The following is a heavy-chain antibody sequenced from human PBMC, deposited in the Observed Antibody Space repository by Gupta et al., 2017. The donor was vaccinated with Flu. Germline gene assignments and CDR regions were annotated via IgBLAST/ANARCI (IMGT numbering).Heavy chain of an antibody. V-gene: IGHV3-74*01. CDR3: ARGLNLVGATYDAFDI. D-gene: IGHD1-26*01. J-gene: IGHJ3*02. CDR2: INSDGSST. Sequence: EVQLVESGGGLVQPGGSLRLSCAASGFTFSGSWMHWVRQAPGKGLVWVSRINSDGSSTSYADSVKGRFTISRDNAKNTLYLQMNSLRAEDTAVYYCARGLNLVGATYDAFDIWGQGTMVTVSS. CDR1: GFTFSGSW.